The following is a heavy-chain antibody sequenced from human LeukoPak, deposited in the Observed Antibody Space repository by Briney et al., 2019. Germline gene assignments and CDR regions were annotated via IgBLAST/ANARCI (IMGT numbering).Heavy chain of an antibody. J-gene: IGHJ4*02. CDR2: IHYSGTT. CDR1: GGSISAYY. V-gene: IGHV4-59*01. D-gene: IGHD6-6*01. Sequence: SETLSLTCTVSGGSISAYYWSWIRQPPGKGLEWIGYIHYSGTTNYYPTLKSRVTIALDTSKNQFSLKLNSVTAADTAVYYCARFGTSSSRFFDQWGQGTMVTVSS. CDR3: ARFGTSSSRFFDQ.